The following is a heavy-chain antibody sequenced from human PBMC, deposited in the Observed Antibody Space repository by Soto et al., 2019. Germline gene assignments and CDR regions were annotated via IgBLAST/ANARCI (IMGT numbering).Heavy chain of an antibody. V-gene: IGHV1-46*01. CDR2: INPSGGST. CDR1: GYTFTSYY. J-gene: IGHJ4*02. Sequence: ASVKVSCKASGYTFTSYYMHWVRQAPGQGLEWMGIINPSGGSTSYAQKFQGRVTMTRDTSTSTVYMELSSLRSEDTAVYYCARALYCSSTSCYERGLYYFDYWGQGTLVTVYS. D-gene: IGHD2-2*01. CDR3: ARALYCSSTSCYERGLYYFDY.